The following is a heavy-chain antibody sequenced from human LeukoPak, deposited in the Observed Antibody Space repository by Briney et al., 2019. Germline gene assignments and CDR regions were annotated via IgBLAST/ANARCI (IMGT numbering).Heavy chain of an antibody. J-gene: IGHJ6*02. CDR3: AREPFHYYGMDV. V-gene: IGHV3-64*01. CDR1: GFTFSSYA. Sequence: PGGSLRLSCAASGFTFSSYAMHWVRQAPGKGLEYVSAISSNGGSTYYANSVKGRFTISRDNSKNTLYLQMGSLRAEDMAVYYCAREPFHYYGMDVWGQRTTVTVSS. CDR2: ISSNGGST.